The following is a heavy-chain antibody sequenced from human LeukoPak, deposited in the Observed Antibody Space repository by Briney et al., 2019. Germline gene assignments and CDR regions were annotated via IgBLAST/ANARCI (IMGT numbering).Heavy chain of an antibody. Sequence: GRSLRLSCAASGFNFVNYPLHWLRQAPGKGLEWVTQISHDGTKQYYAAAVKGRFTVSRDNSKNTVDLQMNSLRTEDTATYFCARESEYSSSPTFDSWGQGVLVTVSS. D-gene: IGHD6-6*01. J-gene: IGHJ4*02. V-gene: IGHV3-30*04. CDR2: ISHDGTKQ. CDR3: ARESEYSSSPTFDS. CDR1: GFNFVNYP.